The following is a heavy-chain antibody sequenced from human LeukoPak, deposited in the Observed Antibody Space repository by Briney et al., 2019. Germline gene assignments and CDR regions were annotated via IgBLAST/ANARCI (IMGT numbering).Heavy chain of an antibody. CDR2: IKQDGSEK. V-gene: IGHV3-7*01. CDR1: GSTFSNYW. CDR3: ARDRQIAY. Sequence: GGSLRLSCAASGSTFSNYWLTWVRQAPGQGLAWVANIKQDGSEKHYVDSVKGRFTISRDNAKNLLYLQMNSLRAEDTAVYYCARDRQIAYWGQGTLVTVSS. J-gene: IGHJ4*02.